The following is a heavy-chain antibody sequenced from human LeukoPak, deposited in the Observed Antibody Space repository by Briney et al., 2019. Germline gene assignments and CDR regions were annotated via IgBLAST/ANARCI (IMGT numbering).Heavy chain of an antibody. J-gene: IGHJ4*02. CDR1: GFTFSSYA. V-gene: IGHV3-23*01. CDR3: ARDSTYYYASGSSGPHYFDY. D-gene: IGHD3-10*01. CDR2: ISGSGGST. Sequence: GGSLRLSCAASGFTFSSYAMSWVRQAPGKGLEWVSAISGSGGSTYYADSLKGRFTISRDNSRNTLYLQLNSLGPEDAAVYYCARDSTYYYASGSSGPHYFDYWGQGALVTVSS.